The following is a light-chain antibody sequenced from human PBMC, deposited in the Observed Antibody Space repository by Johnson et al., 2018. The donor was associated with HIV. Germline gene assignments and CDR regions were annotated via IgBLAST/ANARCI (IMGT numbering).Light chain of an antibody. CDR2: DNN. CDR3: GTWDSSLSAYV. V-gene: IGLV1-51*01. CDR1: SSNIGNNY. J-gene: IGLJ1*01. Sequence: SVLTQPPSVSAAPGQKVTISCSGSSSNIGNNYVSWYQQLPGTAPKLLIYDNNKRPSGIPDRFSCSKSGTSATLGITGLQTGDEAGYYCGTWDSSLSAYVFGTGTKVTVL.